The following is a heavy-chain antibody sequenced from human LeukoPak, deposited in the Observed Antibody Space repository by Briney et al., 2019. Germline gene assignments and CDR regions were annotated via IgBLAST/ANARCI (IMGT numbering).Heavy chain of an antibody. CDR1: GFTFSNFA. J-gene: IGHJ4*02. Sequence: GGSLRLSCAASGFTFSNFAMHWVPQAPGKGLEYVSAISSNGGSTYYANSVRARFTISRDNSKNTLYLQMGSLRAEDMAVYYCAREVPAAVAYFDYWGQGTLVTVSS. CDR2: ISSNGGST. V-gene: IGHV3-64*01. D-gene: IGHD2-2*01. CDR3: AREVPAAVAYFDY.